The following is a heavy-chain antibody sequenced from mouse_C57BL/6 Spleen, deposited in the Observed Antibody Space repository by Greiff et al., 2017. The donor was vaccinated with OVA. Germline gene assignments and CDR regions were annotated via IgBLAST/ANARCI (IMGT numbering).Heavy chain of an antibody. CDR2: IYPGSGNT. D-gene: IGHD1-1*01. J-gene: IGHJ2*01. CDR1: GYSFTSYY. CDR3: ARSLFYYGSSFDY. Sequence: VQLQQSGPELVKPGASVKISCKASGYSFTSYYIHWVKQRPGQGLEWIGWIYPGSGNTKYNEKFKGKATLTADTSSSTAYMQLSSLTSEDSAVYYCARSLFYYGSSFDYWGQGTTLTVSS. V-gene: IGHV1-66*01.